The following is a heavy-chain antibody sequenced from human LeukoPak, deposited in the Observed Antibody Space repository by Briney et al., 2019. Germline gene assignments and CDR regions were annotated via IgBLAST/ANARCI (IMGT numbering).Heavy chain of an antibody. CDR1: GGSISSGDYY. J-gene: IGHJ4*02. CDR2: IYYSGST. V-gene: IGHV4-30-4*08. Sequence: SQTLSLTCTVSGGSISSGDYYWSWIRPPPGTGLVWIGYIYYSGSTYYNPSLKSRVTISVDTSKNQFSQKLSSVTAADTAVYYCARAPYYYDSSGYPFDYWGQGTLVTVSS. D-gene: IGHD3-22*01. CDR3: ARAPYYYDSSGYPFDY.